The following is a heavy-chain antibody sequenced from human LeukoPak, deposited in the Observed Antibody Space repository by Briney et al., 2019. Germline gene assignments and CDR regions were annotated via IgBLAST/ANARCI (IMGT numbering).Heavy chain of an antibody. Sequence: GRSLRLSCAASGFTFTSYTFHWVRQAPGKGLEWVSVISHDGSNTYNADSVKGRFTFSRDNSKNTLYLQMNSLRAEDTAVYYCARDVDYGGRLDNWGQGTLVTVSS. CDR1: GFTFTSYT. J-gene: IGHJ4*02. CDR3: ARDVDYGGRLDN. D-gene: IGHD4-23*01. CDR2: ISHDGSNT. V-gene: IGHV3-30-3*01.